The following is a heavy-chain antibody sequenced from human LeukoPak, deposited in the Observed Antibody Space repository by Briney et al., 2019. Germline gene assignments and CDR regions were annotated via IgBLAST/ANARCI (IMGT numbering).Heavy chain of an antibody. J-gene: IGHJ6*02. Sequence: PSQTLSLTCAVSGGSISSGAYYWTWIRQHPGKGLEWIGYIYYSGSTNYNPSLKSRVTISVDTSKKQFSLKLSSVTAADTAVYYCARDSDVFVGQTYSMDVWGQGTTVTVSS. D-gene: IGHD2-15*01. CDR2: IYYSGST. CDR1: GGSISSGAYY. CDR3: ARDSDVFVGQTYSMDV. V-gene: IGHV4-30-4*01.